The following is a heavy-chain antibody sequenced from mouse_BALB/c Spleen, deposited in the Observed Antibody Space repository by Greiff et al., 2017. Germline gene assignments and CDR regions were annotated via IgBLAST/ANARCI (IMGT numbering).Heavy chain of an antibody. CDR1: GFTFSSYG. CDR3: ARVGGNSMDY. Sequence: EVKLMESGGGLVKPGGSLKLSCAASGFTFSSYGMSWVRQTPDKRLELVATINSNGGSTYYPDSVKGRFTISRDNAKNTLYLQMSSLKSEDTAMYYCARVGGNSMDYWGQGTSVTVSS. D-gene: IGHD2-1*01. V-gene: IGHV5-6-3*01. J-gene: IGHJ4*01. CDR2: INSNGGST.